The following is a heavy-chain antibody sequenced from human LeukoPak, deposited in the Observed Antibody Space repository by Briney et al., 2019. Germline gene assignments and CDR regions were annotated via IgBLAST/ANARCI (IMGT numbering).Heavy chain of an antibody. J-gene: IGHJ4*02. CDR1: GFTFSDYY. Sequence: GGSLRLSCTASGFTFSDYYMNWVRRAPGEGLEWVSVISGGGQTTNYAASVKGRFTISRDNSKNTLYLQMNSLRGDDTAIYYCAKEQWYRSAFDLWGQGTLVAVSS. CDR3: AKEQWYRSAFDL. V-gene: IGHV3-23*01. CDR2: ISGGGQTT. D-gene: IGHD6-25*01.